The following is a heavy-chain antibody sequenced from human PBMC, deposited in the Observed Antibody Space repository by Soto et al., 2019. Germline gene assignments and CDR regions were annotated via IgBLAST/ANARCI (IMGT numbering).Heavy chain of an antibody. Sequence: SETLSLTCAVYGGSFSGYYWSWIRQPPGKGLEWIGEINHSGSTNYNPSLKSRVTISVDTSKNQFSLKLSPATAADTAVYYCARGGYVDIVATNSFDYWGQGTLVTV. CDR2: INHSGST. D-gene: IGHD5-12*01. CDR3: ARGGYVDIVATNSFDY. V-gene: IGHV4-34*01. J-gene: IGHJ4*02. CDR1: GGSFSGYY.